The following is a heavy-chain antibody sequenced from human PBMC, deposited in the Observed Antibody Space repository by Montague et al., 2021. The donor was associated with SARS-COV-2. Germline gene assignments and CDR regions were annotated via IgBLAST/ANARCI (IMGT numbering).Heavy chain of an antibody. CDR2: IQFRKKRYN. D-gene: IGHD3-10*01. J-gene: IGHJ6*02. V-gene: IGHV6-1*01. CDR3: ARQFGITWYALDV. CDR1: GDSVVELRRR. Sequence: CAISGDSVVELRRRWEGNTQDLQSPTKRVCRIQFRKKRYNDYAVSVTGRITINPDTSKNQFSLQLNSVTPEDTAVYYCARQFGITWYALDVWGQGTTVTVSS.